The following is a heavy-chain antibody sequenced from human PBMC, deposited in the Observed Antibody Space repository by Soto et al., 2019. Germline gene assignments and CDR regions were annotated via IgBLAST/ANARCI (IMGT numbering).Heavy chain of an antibody. Sequence: QVQLVQSGAEVKKPGSSVKFSCTASGGTFSSHAISWVRQAPGQGLEWMGGIIPFFKAANYAQKFQGRVTITADDSTGTAYMDLYSLRSEGRAVFYCARDDPLNYYDGTFSYYAMDVWGQGTTVTVSS. D-gene: IGHD3-16*01. CDR1: GGTFSSHA. CDR2: IIPFFKAA. J-gene: IGHJ6*02. V-gene: IGHV1-69*01. CDR3: ARDDPLNYYDGTFSYYAMDV.